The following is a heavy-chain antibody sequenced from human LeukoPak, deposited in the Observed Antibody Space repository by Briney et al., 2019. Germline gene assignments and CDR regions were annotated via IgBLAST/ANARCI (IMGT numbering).Heavy chain of an antibody. J-gene: IGHJ6*02. V-gene: IGHV3-66*01. D-gene: IGHD5-24*01. Sequence: GLLRLSCPASGFTVSSNYMSWVRQAPGKGLEWVSLLYSGGSTYYADSVTGRFTISRDNSKNTLYLQMNSLRARDTAVYYCASRDKGYYYCMDVWGQGTTVTVSS. CDR1: GFTVSSNY. CDR3: ASRDKGYYYCMDV. CDR2: LYSGGST.